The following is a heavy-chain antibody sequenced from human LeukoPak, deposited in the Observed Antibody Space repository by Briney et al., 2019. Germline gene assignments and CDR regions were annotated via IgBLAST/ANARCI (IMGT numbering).Heavy chain of an antibody. CDR1: GFSFSTYT. CDR2: ISIDGSRT. V-gene: IGHV3-74*01. Sequence: GGSLRLSCAASGFSFSTYTMHWVRQAPGKGLVWVSRISIDGSRTTYADSVKGRFTISRENAKNSLYLQMDNLRAEDTAVYYCATDRREEPSNFDRNRFAYWGQGTLVTVSS. D-gene: IGHD1-14*01. CDR3: ATDRREEPSNFDRNRFAY. J-gene: IGHJ4*02.